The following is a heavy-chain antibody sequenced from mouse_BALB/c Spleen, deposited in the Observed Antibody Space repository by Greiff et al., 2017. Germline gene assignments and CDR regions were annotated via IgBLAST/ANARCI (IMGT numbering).Heavy chain of an antibody. Sequence: EVQGVESGGGLVKPGGSLKLSCAASGFTFSSYAMSWVRQTPEKRLEWVATISSGGSYTYYPDRVKGRFTISRDNAKNTLYLQMSSLRSEDTAMYYCARHGYGGYAMDYWGQGTSVTVSS. D-gene: IGHD2-2*01. CDR2: ISSGGSYT. CDR3: ARHGYGGYAMDY. J-gene: IGHJ4*01. V-gene: IGHV5-9-3*01. CDR1: GFTFSSYA.